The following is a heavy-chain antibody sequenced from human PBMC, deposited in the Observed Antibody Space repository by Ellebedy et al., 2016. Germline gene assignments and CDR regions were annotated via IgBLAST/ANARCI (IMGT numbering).Heavy chain of an antibody. CDR2: VYYSGKS. CDR3: ASHLMVGATTPYGY. D-gene: IGHD1-26*01. V-gene: IGHV4-59*08. J-gene: IGHJ4*02. Sequence: SETLSLXXTVSGDSISSYYWSWIRQPRGKGLEWIGFVYYSGKSDRNPSLKSRVTMSVDTSKNQLSLKLASVTAADTAVYYCASHLMVGATTPYGYWGQGVLVTVSS. CDR1: GDSISSYY.